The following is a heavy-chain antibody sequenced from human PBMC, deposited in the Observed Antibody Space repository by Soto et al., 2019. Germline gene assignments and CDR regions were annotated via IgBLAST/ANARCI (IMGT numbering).Heavy chain of an antibody. Sequence: QVQLVQSGAELKKPGSSVKVSCKASGGTFGKFAISWVRQAPGQGPEWVAGIIPIYGTSNYADDFRGRIALTADESTATAYRALTSLTAEDSAIYYCATGRRDGYNYSYLDLRGRGTLVTVSS. CDR2: IIPIYGTS. V-gene: IGHV1-69*01. D-gene: IGHD2-21*02. CDR3: ATGRRDGYNYSYLDL. J-gene: IGHJ2*01. CDR1: GGTFGKFA.